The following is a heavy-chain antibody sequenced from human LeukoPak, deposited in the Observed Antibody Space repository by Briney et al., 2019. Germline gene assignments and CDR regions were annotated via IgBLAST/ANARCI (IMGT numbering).Heavy chain of an antibody. V-gene: IGHV4-39*01. J-gene: IGHJ4*02. D-gene: IGHD1-26*01. CDR2: IIHSGST. CDR3: ARGSTWDLLHFDY. Sequence: SETLSLTCTVSGGSISSSSYYWSWIRQPPGKGLEWIGEIIHSGSTNYNPSLKSRVTISADTSKYQVSLKVTSVTAADTAVYYCARGSTWDLLHFDYWGQGTLVTVSS. CDR1: GGSISSSSYY.